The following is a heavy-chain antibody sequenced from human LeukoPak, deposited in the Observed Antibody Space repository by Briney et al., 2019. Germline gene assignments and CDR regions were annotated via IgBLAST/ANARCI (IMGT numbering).Heavy chain of an antibody. CDR3: VRDFSCSGGSCPLFDS. V-gene: IGHV3-35*01. Sequence: GGSLRLSCAASGFTFSNSDMNWVHQAPGKGLEWVSGVSWNGSRTHYADSGKGRFIISRDNSRNTLYLQTNSLRAEDTAVYYCVRDFSCSGGSCPLFDSWGQGTLVSVSS. CDR2: VSWNGSRT. J-gene: IGHJ4*02. D-gene: IGHD2-15*01. CDR1: GFTFSNSD.